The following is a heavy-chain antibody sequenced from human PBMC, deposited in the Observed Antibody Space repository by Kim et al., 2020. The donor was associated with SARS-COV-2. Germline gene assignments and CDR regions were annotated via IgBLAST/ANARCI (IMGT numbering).Heavy chain of an antibody. Sequence: ASVKVSCKASGYTFTGYYMHWVRQAPGQGLEWMGWINPISGGTNFAQKFQCRVTMTRDTSLRTAYMELSRLRSDDTAVYYCATERGIYGSGSYGLFDYWGQGTLVNVSS. J-gene: IGHJ4*02. CDR1: GYTFTGYY. D-gene: IGHD3-10*01. V-gene: IGHV1-2*02. CDR3: ATERGIYGSGSYGLFDY. CDR2: INPISGGT.